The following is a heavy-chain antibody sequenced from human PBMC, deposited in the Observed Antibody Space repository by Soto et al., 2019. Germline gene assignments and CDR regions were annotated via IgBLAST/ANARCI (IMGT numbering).Heavy chain of an antibody. CDR2: ISGSGFKK. V-gene: IGHV3-23*01. J-gene: IGHJ5*02. D-gene: IGHD1-26*01. CDR3: AKNQGVELVPLATVDWFDP. Sequence: PGGSMRLSCAASGFIFENFVMSWVRQAPGKGLEWISSISGSGFKKYYADSVKGRFTISRDNSKSTVYLELNNLSAEDTAVYHCAKNQGVELVPLATVDWFDPWGQGSVGT. CDR1: GFIFENFV.